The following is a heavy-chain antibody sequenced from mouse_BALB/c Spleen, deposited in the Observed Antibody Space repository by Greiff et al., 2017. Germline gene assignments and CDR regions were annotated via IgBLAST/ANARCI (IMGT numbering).Heavy chain of an antibody. CDR3: ARSITTVPWFAY. D-gene: IGHD1-1*01. V-gene: IGHV5-6-5*01. CDR1: GFTFSSYA. CDR2: ISSGGST. Sequence: EVMFVESGGGLVKPGGSLKLSCAASGFTFSSYAMSWVRQTPEKRLEWVASISSGGSTYYPDSVKGRFTISRDNARNILYLQMSSLRSEDTAMYYCARSITTVPWFAYWGQGTLVTVSA. J-gene: IGHJ3*01.